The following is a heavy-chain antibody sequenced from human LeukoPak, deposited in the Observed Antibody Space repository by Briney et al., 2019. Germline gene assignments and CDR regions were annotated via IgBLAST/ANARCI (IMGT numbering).Heavy chain of an antibody. Sequence: GGSLRLSCAASGFTFSSYWMSWVRQAPGKGLEWVANIKQDGSEKYYVDSVKGRFTISRDNAKNSLYLQMNSLRAEDTAVYYCARGGRWAQDAFDIWGQGTMVTVSS. J-gene: IGHJ3*02. CDR2: IKQDGSEK. D-gene: IGHD3-16*01. CDR3: ARGGRWAQDAFDI. V-gene: IGHV3-7*01. CDR1: GFTFSSYW.